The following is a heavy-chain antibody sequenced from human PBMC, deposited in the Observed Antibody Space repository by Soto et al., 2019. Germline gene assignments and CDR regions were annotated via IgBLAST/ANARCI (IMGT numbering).Heavy chain of an antibody. D-gene: IGHD3-3*01. J-gene: IGHJ5*02. Sequence: EVQLFESGGGLVEPGESLRLSCAASGFIFKDFAMSWVRQAPGKGLEWVSTITTSDDITYSADSVRGRFTISRDNSANSLFLQMSSLRGADPASYSCTKGDSSGYFDPSSGYSTPHHWGQGTLVTVSS. CDR2: ITTSDDIT. CDR3: TKGDSSGYFDPSSGYSTPHH. V-gene: IGHV3-23*01. CDR1: GFIFKDFA.